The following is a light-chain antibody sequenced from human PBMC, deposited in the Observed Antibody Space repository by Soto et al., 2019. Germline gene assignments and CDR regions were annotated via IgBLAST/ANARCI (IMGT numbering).Light chain of an antibody. J-gene: IGKJ4*01. V-gene: IGKV3-20*01. Sequence: EIVLTQSPDTLSLSPGERATLSCRASQSVSSSYLAWHQQKPGQAPRLLIYGASSRATGIPDRFSGSGSGTDFTLTIGRLEPEDFAVYYCQQYGTSPLTFGGGTKVDNK. CDR1: QSVSSSY. CDR3: QQYGTSPLT. CDR2: GAS.